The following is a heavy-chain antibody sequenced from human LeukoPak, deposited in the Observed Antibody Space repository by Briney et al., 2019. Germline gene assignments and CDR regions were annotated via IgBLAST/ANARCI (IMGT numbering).Heavy chain of an antibody. D-gene: IGHD3-10*01. J-gene: IGHJ4*02. V-gene: IGHV1-69*05. CDR2: IIPIFGTA. CDR1: GGTFSSYA. Sequence: SVKVSCKASGGTFSSYAISWVRQAPGQGLEWMGGIIPIFGTANYAQKFQGRVTMTRDTSTSTVYMELSSLRSEDTAVYYCATLRGVYGSGSNDYWGQGTLVTVSS. CDR3: ATLRGVYGSGSNDY.